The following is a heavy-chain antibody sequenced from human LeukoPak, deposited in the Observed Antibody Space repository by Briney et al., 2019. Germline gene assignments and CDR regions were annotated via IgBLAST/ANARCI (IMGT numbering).Heavy chain of an antibody. D-gene: IGHD2-15*01. Sequence: SETLSLTCTVSGYSISSGYYWGWIRQTPGQALEWIGSIHHSGSTYYSPSLKSRVTISVDTSKNQFSLKLSSVTAADTAVYYCARSKAYYCSGGSCYSGVRYFDYWGQGTLVTVSS. CDR1: GYSISSGYY. J-gene: IGHJ4*02. CDR3: ARSKAYYCSGGSCYSGVRYFDY. V-gene: IGHV4-38-2*02. CDR2: IHHSGST.